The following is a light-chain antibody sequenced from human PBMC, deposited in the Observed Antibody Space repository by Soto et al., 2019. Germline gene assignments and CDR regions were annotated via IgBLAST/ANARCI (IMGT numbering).Light chain of an antibody. V-gene: IGKV3-15*01. J-gene: IGKJ1*01. CDR3: QQYDNWPWA. CDR2: GAS. Sequence: EIVMTQSPATLSVSPGERATLSCRASQSVSSNLAWYQQKRGQPPRLLISGASTRATCIPARFSGSMSGTEFTRTISSLHSEDFAVYYCQQYDNWPWAFGQGTKVEIK. CDR1: QSVSSN.